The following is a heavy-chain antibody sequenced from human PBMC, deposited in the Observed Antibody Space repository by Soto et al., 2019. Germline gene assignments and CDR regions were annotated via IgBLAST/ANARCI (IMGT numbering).Heavy chain of an antibody. V-gene: IGHV3-21*01. CDR2: ISSSSSYI. D-gene: IGHD3-3*01. J-gene: IGHJ6*02. CDR1: GFTFSSYS. CDR3: ARDSHYDFWSGLVYYYYYYGMDV. Sequence: GGSLRLSCAASGFTFSSYSMNWVRQAPGKGLEWVSSISSSSSYIYYADSVKGRFTISRDNAKNSLYLQMNSLRAEDTAVYYCARDSHYDFWSGLVYYYYYYGMDVWGQGTTVTVSS.